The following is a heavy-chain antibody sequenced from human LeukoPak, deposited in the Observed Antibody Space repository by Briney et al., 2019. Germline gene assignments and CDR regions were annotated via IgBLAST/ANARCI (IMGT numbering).Heavy chain of an antibody. J-gene: IGHJ3*02. D-gene: IGHD3-22*01. V-gene: IGHV1-18*01. CDR2: ISAYNGNT. Sequence: ASVKVSCKASGYTFTSYGISWVRQAPGQGLEWMGWISAYNGNTNYAQKLQGRVTMTTDTSTSTAYMELRSLRSDDTAVYYCAREYYYDSSGYYAFDIWGQGTTVTVSS. CDR1: GYTFTSYG. CDR3: AREYYYDSSGYYAFDI.